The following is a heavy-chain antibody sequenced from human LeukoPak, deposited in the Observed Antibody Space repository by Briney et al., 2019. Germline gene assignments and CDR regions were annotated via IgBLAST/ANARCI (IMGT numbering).Heavy chain of an antibody. V-gene: IGHV1-18*01. J-gene: IGHJ4*02. D-gene: IGHD6-19*01. CDR3: ARDRPISLVAGLDY. CDR2: ISAYNGNT. Sequence: GASVKVSCKASGYTFTSYGISWVRQAPGQGLEWMGWISAYNGNTNYAQKLQGRVTMTTDTSTSTAYMELRSLRSDDTAVYYCARDRPISLVAGLDYWGQGTLVTVSS. CDR1: GYTFTSYG.